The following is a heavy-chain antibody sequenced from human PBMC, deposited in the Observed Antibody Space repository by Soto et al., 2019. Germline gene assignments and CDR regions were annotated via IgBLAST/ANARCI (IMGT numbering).Heavy chain of an antibody. CDR3: ASWGGSSPRYYGMDV. V-gene: IGHV3-21*01. D-gene: IGHD1-26*01. Sequence: EVQLVESGGGLVKPGGSLRLSCAASRFTFSSYSMNWVRQAPGKGLEWVSSISSSSSYIYYADSVKGRFTISRDNAKNSLYLQMNSLRAEDTAVYYCASWGGSSPRYYGMDVWGQGTTVTVSS. CDR1: RFTFSSYS. J-gene: IGHJ6*02. CDR2: ISSSSSYI.